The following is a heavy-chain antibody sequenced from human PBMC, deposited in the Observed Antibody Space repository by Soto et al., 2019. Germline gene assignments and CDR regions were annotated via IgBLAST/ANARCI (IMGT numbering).Heavy chain of an antibody. D-gene: IGHD2-2*01. CDR3: ARDLVPAALYYYYGMDV. CDR1: GYTFTGYY. V-gene: IGHV1-2*02. J-gene: IGHJ6*02. CDR2: INPNSGGT. Sequence: ASVKVSKASGYTFTGYYMHWVRQAPGQGLEWMGWINPNSGGTNYAQKFQGRVTMTRDTSISTAYMELSRLRSDDTAVYYCARDLVPAALYYYYGMDVWGQGTTVTVSS.